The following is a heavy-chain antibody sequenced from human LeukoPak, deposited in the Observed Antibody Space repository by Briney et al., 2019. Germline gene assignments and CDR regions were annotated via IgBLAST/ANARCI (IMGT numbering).Heavy chain of an antibody. CDR1: GFSFSDAW. CDR3: TTYGSGRKFDY. V-gene: IGHV3-15*04. Sequence: GGSLRLSCAVSGFSFSDAWMSWVRQTPGKGLEWDGRIESKTDGGTTDYAAHVKGRFTISRDDSTNTLYLQMDSLKSEDTAVYYCTTYGSGRKFDYWGQGVLVTVSS. J-gene: IGHJ4*02. D-gene: IGHD3-10*01. CDR2: IESKTDGGTT.